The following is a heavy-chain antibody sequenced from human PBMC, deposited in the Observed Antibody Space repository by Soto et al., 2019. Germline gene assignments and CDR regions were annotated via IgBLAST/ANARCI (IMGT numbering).Heavy chain of an antibody. D-gene: IGHD3-10*01. CDR1: GFTFSSYA. V-gene: IGHV3-30-3*01. CDR2: ISYDGSNK. Sequence: GGSLRLSCAASGFTFSSYAMHWVRQAPGKGHEWVAVISYDGSNKYYADSVKGRFTISRDNSKNTLYLQMNSLRAEDTAVYYFARDRPMVRGVIMGYYFDYWGQGTLVTVSS. CDR3: ARDRPMVRGVIMGYYFDY. J-gene: IGHJ4*02.